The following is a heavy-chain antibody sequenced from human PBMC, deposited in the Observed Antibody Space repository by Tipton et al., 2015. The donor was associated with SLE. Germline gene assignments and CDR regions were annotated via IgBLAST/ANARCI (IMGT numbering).Heavy chain of an antibody. Sequence: SLRLSCIVSGFTFSGYWMTWVRQAPGKGLEWVASIKEDGSEKDHVDSVKGRFSISIDNARNSVYLQMSSLRGEDTAVYYCARTTWGSGATNWFDPWGQGTQVTVSS. J-gene: IGHJ5*02. CDR2: IKEDGSEK. CDR3: ARTTWGSGATNWFDP. D-gene: IGHD3-16*01. CDR1: GFTFSGYW. V-gene: IGHV3-7*05.